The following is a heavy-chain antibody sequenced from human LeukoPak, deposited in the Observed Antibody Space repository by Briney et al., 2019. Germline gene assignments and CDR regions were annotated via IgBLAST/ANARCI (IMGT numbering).Heavy chain of an antibody. CDR1: GFTVSSNY. V-gene: IGHV3-66*01. D-gene: IGHD5-18*01. CDR3: VTASFDY. J-gene: IGHJ4*02. Sequence: GGSLRLSCAASGFTVSSNYMSWVRQAPGKGLEWVSVIYSGGSTNYADSVKGRFTISRDNSKNTLYLQMNSLRAEDTAAYYCVTASFDYWGQGTLVTVSS. CDR2: IYSGGST.